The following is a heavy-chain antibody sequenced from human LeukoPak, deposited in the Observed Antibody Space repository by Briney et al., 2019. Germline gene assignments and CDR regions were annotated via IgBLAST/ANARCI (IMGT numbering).Heavy chain of an antibody. CDR2: ISYDGSNK. Sequence: GRSLRLSCAASGFTFSSYAMRWVRQAPGKGLEWVAVISYDGSNKYYADSVKGRFTISRDNSKNTLYLQMNSLRAEDTAVYYCARGGYGSGSYLDYWGQGTLVTVSS. CDR3: ARGGYGSGSYLDY. CDR1: GFTFSSYA. V-gene: IGHV3-30-3*01. D-gene: IGHD3-10*01. J-gene: IGHJ4*02.